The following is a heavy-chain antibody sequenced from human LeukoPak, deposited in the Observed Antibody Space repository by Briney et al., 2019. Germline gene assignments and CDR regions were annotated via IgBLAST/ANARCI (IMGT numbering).Heavy chain of an antibody. J-gene: IGHJ5*02. D-gene: IGHD2-2*01. V-gene: IGHV4-39*01. CDR3: ARRGSTSSRFDP. Sequence: SETLSLTCTVSGGSISSSSYYWGWIRQPPGKGLEWIGSIYYSGSTYYNPSLKSRVTISVDTSKNQFSLKLSSVTAADTAVYYCARRGSTSSRFDPWGQGTLVTVSS. CDR2: IYYSGST. CDR1: GGSISSSSYY.